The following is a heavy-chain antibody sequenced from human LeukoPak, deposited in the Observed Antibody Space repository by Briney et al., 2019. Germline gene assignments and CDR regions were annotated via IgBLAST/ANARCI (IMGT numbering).Heavy chain of an antibody. CDR3: ASSGYWSHIAFDI. CDR2: IYYSGST. CDR1: GGSISSGGYY. Sequence: SETLSLTCTVSGGSISSGGYYWRWIRQHPGKGLEWIGYIYYSGSTYYNPSLKSRVTISVDTSKNQFSLKLSSVTAADTAVYYCASSGYWSHIAFDIWGQGTMVTVSS. V-gene: IGHV4-31*03. J-gene: IGHJ3*02. D-gene: IGHD3-22*01.